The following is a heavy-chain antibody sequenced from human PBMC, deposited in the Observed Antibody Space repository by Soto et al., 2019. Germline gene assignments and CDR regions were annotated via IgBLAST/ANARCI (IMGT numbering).Heavy chain of an antibody. D-gene: IGHD3-9*01. V-gene: IGHV3-11*06. CDR2: ISSSSSYT. CDR1: GFTFSDYC. J-gene: IGHJ6*02. Sequence: GGSLRLSCAASGFTFSDYCMSWIRQAPGKGLEWVSYISSSSSYTNYADSVKGRFTISRDNAKNSLYLQMNSLRAEDTAVYYCARDTINYYGMDVWGQGTTVTVSS. CDR3: ARDTINYYGMDV.